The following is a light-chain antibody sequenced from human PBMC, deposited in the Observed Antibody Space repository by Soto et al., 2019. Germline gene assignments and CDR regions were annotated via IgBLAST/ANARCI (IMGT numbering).Light chain of an antibody. J-gene: IGLJ1*01. Sequence: QSVLTQPASVSGSPGQSITISCSGTSSDIGAYDHVAWYQQFTGKSPKLMIYSVSNRPPGVSNRFSGSKSGNTASLTISGLQAEDEADYYCAAWDDSLSGFYVFGTGTKVTVL. V-gene: IGLV2-14*01. CDR1: SSDIGAYDH. CDR2: SVS. CDR3: AAWDDSLSGFYV.